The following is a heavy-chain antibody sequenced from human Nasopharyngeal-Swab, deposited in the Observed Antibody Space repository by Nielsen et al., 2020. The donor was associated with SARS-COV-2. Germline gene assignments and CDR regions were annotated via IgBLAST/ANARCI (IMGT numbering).Heavy chain of an antibody. J-gene: IGHJ4*02. CDR3: ARGTSYSSGGGC. V-gene: IGHV3-30*02. Sequence: GESLKISCAASGFIFSQYGMHWVRQAPGKGLEWVAFIRYDGSHKYYADSVKGRFTISRDNSENTLYLQMNSLRAADTAVYYCARGTSYSSGGGCWGQGTLVTVSP. CDR1: GFIFSQYG. CDR2: IRYDGSHK. D-gene: IGHD6-19*01.